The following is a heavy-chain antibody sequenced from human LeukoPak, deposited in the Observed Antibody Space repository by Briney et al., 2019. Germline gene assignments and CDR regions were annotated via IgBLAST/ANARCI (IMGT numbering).Heavy chain of an antibody. Sequence: PGGSLRLSCAASGFTFSTYAMSWVRQAPGKGPEWVSGIRDSGDRTFYADSEKGRFTISRDNSKNTLYLQMDSLRGEDTAMYYCVKEVTTIGIPVFDYWGQGTLVTVSS. CDR1: GFTFSTYA. D-gene: IGHD1/OR15-1a*01. J-gene: IGHJ4*02. CDR2: IRDSGDRT. V-gene: IGHV3-23*01. CDR3: VKEVTTIGIPVFDY.